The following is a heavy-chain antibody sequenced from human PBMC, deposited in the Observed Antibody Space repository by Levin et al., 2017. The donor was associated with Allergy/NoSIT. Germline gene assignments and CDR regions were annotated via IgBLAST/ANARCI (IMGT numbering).Heavy chain of an antibody. V-gene: IGHV4-61*01. CDR1: GGSVSSGSYY. D-gene: IGHD3-3*01. CDR3: ARGGNYDLALDY. CDR2: IYYSGST. Sequence: ASETLSLTCTVSGGSVSSGSYYWSWIRQPPGKGLEWIGYIYYSGSTNYNPSLKSRVTISVDTSKNQFSLKLSSVTAADTAVYYCARGGNYDLALDYWGQGTLVTVSS. J-gene: IGHJ4*02.